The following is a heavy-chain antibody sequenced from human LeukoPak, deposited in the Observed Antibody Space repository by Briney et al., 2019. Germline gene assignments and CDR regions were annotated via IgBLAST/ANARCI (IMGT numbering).Heavy chain of an antibody. J-gene: IGHJ4*02. Sequence: SETPSLTCTVAGGSISRYYWNWIRQPPGRGLEWIGYIYYNGSNNYNPSLKTRVTISVHTSRSLFSLRLSSVTAADTAVYYCARSPSGREWDPLHFDYWGQGTPVTVSS. V-gene: IGHV4-59*01. CDR3: ARSPSGREWDPLHFDY. D-gene: IGHD1-26*01. CDR2: IYYNGSN. CDR1: GGSISRYY.